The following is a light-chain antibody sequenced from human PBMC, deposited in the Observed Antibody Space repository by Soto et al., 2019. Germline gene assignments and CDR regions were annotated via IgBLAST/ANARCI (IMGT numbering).Light chain of an antibody. CDR1: HDISNY. V-gene: IGKV1-33*01. Sequence: DIQMTQSPSSLSASVGDRVTITSQASHDISNYLNWYQQKPGKAPKVLIYDASNLETGVPSRFSGSGSGTNFTFTISSLQPEDIATYHCQQFNTLPRFTFGPGTKVDIK. CDR2: DAS. J-gene: IGKJ3*01. CDR3: QQFNTLPRFT.